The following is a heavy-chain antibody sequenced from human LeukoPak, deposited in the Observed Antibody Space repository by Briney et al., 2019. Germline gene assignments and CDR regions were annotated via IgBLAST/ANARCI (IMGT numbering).Heavy chain of an antibody. CDR2: INPNSGGT. CDR1: GYTFTGYY. V-gene: IGHV1-2*02. Sequence: GASVKVSCKASGYTFTGYYMHWVRQAPGQGLEWMGWINPNSGGTNYAQKFQGRVTMTRDTSISTAYMELSRLRSDDTAVYYCARGRAAGTLSYEYFQHWGQGTLVTVSS. D-gene: IGHD6-13*01. CDR3: ARGRAAGTLSYEYFQH. J-gene: IGHJ1*01.